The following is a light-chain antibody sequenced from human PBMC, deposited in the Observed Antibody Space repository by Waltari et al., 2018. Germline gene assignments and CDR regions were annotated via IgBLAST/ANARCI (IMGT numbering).Light chain of an antibody. CDR1: QDISTY. CDR2: DAS. J-gene: IGKJ4*01. CDR3: QRYDNHTPS. Sequence: DIQMTQSPSSLSASLGDSVTITCQASQDISTYLNWYQHKPGRAPRLLIYDASNLQTGVSSRFRGSGSGTDFTFTITSLQPEDIASYYCQRYDNHTPSFGGGTKIDIK. V-gene: IGKV1-33*01.